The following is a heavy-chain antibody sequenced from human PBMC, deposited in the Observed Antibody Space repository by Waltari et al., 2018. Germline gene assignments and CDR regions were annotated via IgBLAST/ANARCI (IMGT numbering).Heavy chain of an antibody. CDR3: ASGLRLRRYFDY. V-gene: IGHV1-69*10. J-gene: IGHJ4*02. D-gene: IGHD5-12*01. Sequence: QVQLVQSGAAVKKPGSSVKVSCKASGGTFSSYAISWVRQAPGQGLEWMGGIIPILGIANYAQKFQGRVTITADKSTSTAYMELSSLRSEDTAVYYCASGLRLRRYFDYWGQGTLVTVSS. CDR1: GGTFSSYA. CDR2: IIPILGIA.